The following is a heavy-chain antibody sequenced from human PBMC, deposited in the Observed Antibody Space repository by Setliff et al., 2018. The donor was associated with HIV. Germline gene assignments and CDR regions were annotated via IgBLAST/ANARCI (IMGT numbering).Heavy chain of an antibody. CDR2: INTDGSSA. V-gene: IGHV3-74*03. Sequence: PGGSLRLSCAASGFTFSNSWMHWVRQAPGKGLVWVSRINTDGSSATYADSVKGRFTISRDNAKNSLYLQMNSLRAEDTALYYCARVQGVAGTGYFDYWGQGTLVTVSS. CDR1: GFTFSNSW. D-gene: IGHD6-19*01. CDR3: ARVQGVAGTGYFDY. J-gene: IGHJ4*02.